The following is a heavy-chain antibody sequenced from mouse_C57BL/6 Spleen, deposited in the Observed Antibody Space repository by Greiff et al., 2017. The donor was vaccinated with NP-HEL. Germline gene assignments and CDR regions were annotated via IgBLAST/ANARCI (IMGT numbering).Heavy chain of an antibody. CDR2: ISDGGSYT. CDR3: ARERMVTTYFDY. Sequence: EVHLVESGGGLVKPGGSLKLSCSASGFTFSSYAMSWVRQTPEKRLEWVATISDGGSYTYYPDNVKGRFTISRDNAKNNLYLQMSHLKSEDTAMYYCARERMVTTYFDYWGQGTTLTVSS. CDR1: GFTFSSYA. D-gene: IGHD2-2*01. V-gene: IGHV5-4*01. J-gene: IGHJ2*01.